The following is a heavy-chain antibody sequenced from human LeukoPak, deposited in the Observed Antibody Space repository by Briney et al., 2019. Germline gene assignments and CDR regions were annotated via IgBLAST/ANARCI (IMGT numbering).Heavy chain of an antibody. CDR3: AKDDRAILWFGGLLSPDY. D-gene: IGHD3-10*01. V-gene: IGHV3-30*18. CDR1: RFTFSSYG. J-gene: IGHJ4*02. CDR2: ISHDGSNK. Sequence: GGSLRLSCAASRFTFSSYGMHWVRQAPGKGLEWVAVISHDGSNKYYADSVKGRFTISRDNSKNTLYLQMNSLRAEDTAVYYCAKDDRAILWFGGLLSPDYWGQGTLVTVSS.